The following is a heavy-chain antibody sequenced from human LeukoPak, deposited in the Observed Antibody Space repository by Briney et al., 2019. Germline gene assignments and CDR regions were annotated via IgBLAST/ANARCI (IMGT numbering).Heavy chain of an antibody. CDR2: IYHSGST. CDR1: GGSISSSNW. Sequence: SETLSLTCAVSGGSISSSNWWSWVRQPPGKGLEWIGEIYHSGSTNYNPSLKSRVTISVDTSKNQFSLKLSSVTAADTAVYYCAKSNGYGLIDIWGQGTMVTVSS. V-gene: IGHV4-4*02. J-gene: IGHJ3*02. D-gene: IGHD3-22*01. CDR3: AKSNGYGLIDI.